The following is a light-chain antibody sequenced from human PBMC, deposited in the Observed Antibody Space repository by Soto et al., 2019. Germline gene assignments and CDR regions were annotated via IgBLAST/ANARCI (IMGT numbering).Light chain of an antibody. Sequence: EIVLTQSPVTLSLSPGERATLSCRASQSVGTKLAWYQQKPGQVPRLLIYHVSTRATGVPARFSGGGSVTEFTLSISSLQSEDFAVYYCLQYNKWPRTFGQGTKV. CDR1: QSVGTK. J-gene: IGKJ1*01. CDR2: HVS. V-gene: IGKV3-15*01. CDR3: LQYNKWPRT.